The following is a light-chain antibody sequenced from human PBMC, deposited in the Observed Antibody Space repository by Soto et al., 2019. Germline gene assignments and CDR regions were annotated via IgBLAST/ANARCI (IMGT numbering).Light chain of an antibody. J-gene: IGKJ2*01. CDR2: GAS. CDR1: QRANSSY. V-gene: IGKV3-20*01. Sequence: EIVLTQSPDTLYLSPGEGATLSCRASQRANSSYLAWYQQKPGQAPRLLISGASDRATGVPARVSGSGSGTDFTLTIRRLEPEDFAVYYCQQYVNSPVTFGQGTKLQIK. CDR3: QQYVNSPVT.